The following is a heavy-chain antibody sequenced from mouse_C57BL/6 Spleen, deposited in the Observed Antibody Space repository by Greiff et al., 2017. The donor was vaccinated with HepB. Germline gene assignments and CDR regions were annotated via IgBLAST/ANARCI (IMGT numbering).Heavy chain of an antibody. CDR1: GYSFTGYY. J-gene: IGHJ3*01. V-gene: IGHV1-42*01. Sequence: EVQLQQSGPELVKPGASVKISCKASGYSFTGYYMNWVKQSPEKSLEWIGEINPSTGGTTYNQKFKAKATLTVDKSSSTAYMQLKSLTSEDSAVYYCAGSYYGNPWFAYWGQGTLVTVSA. CDR3: AGSYYGNPWFAY. D-gene: IGHD2-10*01. CDR2: INPSTGGT.